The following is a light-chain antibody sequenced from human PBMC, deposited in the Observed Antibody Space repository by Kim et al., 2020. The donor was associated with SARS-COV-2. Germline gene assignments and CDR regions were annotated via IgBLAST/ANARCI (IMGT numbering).Light chain of an antibody. CDR3: QVWDSSTWV. CDR2: RDT. J-gene: IGLJ3*02. CDR1: NIVTKN. Sequence: SYELTQPLSVSVALGQTARITCGGNNIVTKNVHWYQQKPGQAPVLVMYRDTNRPSGIPERFSGSNSGNTATVTISRAQAGDEADYYCQVWDSSTWVFGGGTQLTVL. V-gene: IGLV3-9*01.